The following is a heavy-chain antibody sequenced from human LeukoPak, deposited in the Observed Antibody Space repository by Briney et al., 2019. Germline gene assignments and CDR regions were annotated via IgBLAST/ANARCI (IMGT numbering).Heavy chain of an antibody. CDR2: ISSSSSYI. J-gene: IGHJ4*02. Sequence: PGGSLRLSCAASGFTFSSYSMNWVRQAPGKGLEWVSSISSSSSYIYYADSVKGRFTISRDNAKNSLYLQMNSLRAEDTAVYYCARDIEEGGYSGYDLNYWGQGTLVTVSS. D-gene: IGHD5-12*01. V-gene: IGHV3-21*01. CDR1: GFTFSSYS. CDR3: ARDIEEGGYSGYDLNY.